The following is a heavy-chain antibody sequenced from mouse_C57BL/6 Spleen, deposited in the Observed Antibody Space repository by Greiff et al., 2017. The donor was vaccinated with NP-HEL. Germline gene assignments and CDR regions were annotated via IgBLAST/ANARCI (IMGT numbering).Heavy chain of an antibody. CDR3: ARWGITTVVGDYYAMDY. V-gene: IGHV1-72*01. D-gene: IGHD1-1*01. CDR1: GYTFTSYW. Sequence: QVQLQQPGAELVKPGASVKLSCKASGYTFTSYWMQWVKQRPGQGLEWIGEIDPNSGGTKYNEKFKSKATLTVDKPSSTAYMQLSSLTSEDSAVYYCARWGITTVVGDYYAMDYWGQGTSVTVSS. CDR2: IDPNSGGT. J-gene: IGHJ4*01.